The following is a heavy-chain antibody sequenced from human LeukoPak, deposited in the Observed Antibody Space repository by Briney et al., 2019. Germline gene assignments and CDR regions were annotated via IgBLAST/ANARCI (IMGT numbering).Heavy chain of an antibody. CDR1: GGSISSYY. CDR3: ARXAXXDYXDXXXXFDY. Sequence: CTVSGGSISSYYWSWIRQPPGKGLEWIGYIYYSGSTNYNPSLKSRGTISVDTSKNKFSLTLRSVTAADTAVYYCARXAXXDYXDXXXXFDYWGXGXLVTVSS. V-gene: IGHV4-59*01. J-gene: IGHJ4*02. D-gene: IGHD4-17*01. CDR2: IYYSGST.